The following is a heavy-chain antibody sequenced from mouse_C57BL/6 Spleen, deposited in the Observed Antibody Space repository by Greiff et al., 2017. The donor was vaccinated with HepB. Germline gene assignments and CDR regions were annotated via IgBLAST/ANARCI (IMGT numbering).Heavy chain of an antibody. Sequence: QVQLQQSGAELVRPGASVTLSCKASGYTFTDYEMHWVKQTPVHGLEWIGAIDPETGGTAYNQKFKGKAILTADKSSSTAYMELRSLTSEDSAVYYCTRHYYSNSAWFAYWGQGTLVTVSA. J-gene: IGHJ3*01. D-gene: IGHD2-5*01. V-gene: IGHV1-15*01. CDR3: TRHYYSNSAWFAY. CDR1: GYTFTDYE. CDR2: IDPETGGT.